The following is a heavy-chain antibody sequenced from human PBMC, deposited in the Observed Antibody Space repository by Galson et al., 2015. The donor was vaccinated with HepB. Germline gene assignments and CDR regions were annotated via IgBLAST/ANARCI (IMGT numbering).Heavy chain of an antibody. CDR3: ARGPKNRYSSSWYSHGWFDP. CDR2: INHSGST. Sequence: ETLSLTCAVYGGSFSGYYWSWIRQPPGKGLEWIGEINHSGSTNYNPSLKSRVTISVDTSKNQFSLKLSSVTAADTAVYYCARGPKNRYSSSWYSHGWFDPWGQGTLVTVSS. CDR1: GGSFSGYY. D-gene: IGHD6-13*01. J-gene: IGHJ5*02. V-gene: IGHV4-34*01.